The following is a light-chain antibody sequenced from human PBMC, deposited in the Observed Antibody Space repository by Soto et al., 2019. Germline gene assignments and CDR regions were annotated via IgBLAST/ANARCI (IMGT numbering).Light chain of an antibody. V-gene: IGLV2-8*01. Sequence: QSALTQPPSASGSPGQSVTISCTGTSSDVGGSDFVSWFQQHPVKAPKLMIYDVNKRPSGVPDRFSGSKSGNTASLTVSGLQADDEADYFCSSYAGSRNPYVFGTGTKVTVL. CDR3: SSYAGSRNPYV. CDR2: DVN. CDR1: SSDVGGSDF. J-gene: IGLJ1*01.